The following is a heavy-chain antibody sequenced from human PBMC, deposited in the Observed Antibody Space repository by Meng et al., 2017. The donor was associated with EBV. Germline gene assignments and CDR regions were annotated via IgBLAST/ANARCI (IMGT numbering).Heavy chain of an antibody. CDR2: IIPILGIA. Sequence: QVQLVQSGAGVKKPGSSVTVSCKVSGGTFSSYAISWVRQAPGQGLEWMGGIIPILGIANYAQKFQGRVTITADKSTSKAYMELSSLRSEDTAVYYCARERPGGMATTPYFDYWGQGTLVTVSS. CDR1: GGTFSSYA. D-gene: IGHD5-24*01. J-gene: IGHJ4*02. V-gene: IGHV1-69*10. CDR3: ARERPGGMATTPYFDY.